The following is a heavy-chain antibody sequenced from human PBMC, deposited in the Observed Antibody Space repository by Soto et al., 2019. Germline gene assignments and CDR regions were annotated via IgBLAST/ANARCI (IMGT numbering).Heavy chain of an antibody. Sequence: SETLSLTCTVSGGSISSYYWSWIRQPPGKGLEWIGYIYYSGSTNYNPSLKSRVTISVDTSKNQFSLKLSSVTAADTAVYYCARVHGEGIFDYWGQGTLVTVSS. CDR1: GGSISSYY. CDR3: ARVHGEGIFDY. J-gene: IGHJ4*02. D-gene: IGHD4-17*01. V-gene: IGHV4-59*01. CDR2: IYYSGST.